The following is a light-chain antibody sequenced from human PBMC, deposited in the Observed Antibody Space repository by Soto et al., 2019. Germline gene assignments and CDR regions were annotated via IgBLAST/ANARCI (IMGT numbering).Light chain of an antibody. J-gene: IGKJ3*01. CDR3: QQYGSPLFT. CDR2: GTS. CDR1: QSVSSKY. V-gene: IGKV3-20*01. Sequence: VVSHSRAALSLARRERGSRWCRASQSVSSKYLAWYQQKPGQAPRVLIYGTSIRASGVPERFSGGGSGTDFTLTFASLEPEDSVVYYCQQYGSPLFTFAPGTKVDIK.